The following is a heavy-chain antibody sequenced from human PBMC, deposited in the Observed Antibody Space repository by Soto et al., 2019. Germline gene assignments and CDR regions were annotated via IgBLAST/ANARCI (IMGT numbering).Heavy chain of an antibody. V-gene: IGHV1-69*13. D-gene: IGHD5-18*01. Sequence: GASVKVSCKASGGTFSSYAISWLRQAPGQGLEWMGGIIPIFGTANYAQKFQGRVTITADESTSTAYMELSSLRSEDTAVYYCARGIQLWAPFDYWGQGTLVTVSS. CDR2: IIPIFGTA. J-gene: IGHJ4*02. CDR3: ARGIQLWAPFDY. CDR1: GGTFSSYA.